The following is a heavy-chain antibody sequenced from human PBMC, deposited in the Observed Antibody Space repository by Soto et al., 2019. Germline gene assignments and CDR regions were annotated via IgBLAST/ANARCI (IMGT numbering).Heavy chain of an antibody. D-gene: IGHD5-18*01. J-gene: IGHJ5*02. V-gene: IGHV4-59*01. CDR2: IYYSGST. Sequence: QVQLQESGPGLVKPSETLSLTCTVSGGSMSSYYWSWIRQPPGKGLEWFGYIYYSGSTNYNPSLKSRVTISVDTSKNQFSLKLSSVTAADTAVYYCARGRYSYGSNWFDPWGQGTLVTVSS. CDR3: ARGRYSYGSNWFDP. CDR1: GGSMSSYY.